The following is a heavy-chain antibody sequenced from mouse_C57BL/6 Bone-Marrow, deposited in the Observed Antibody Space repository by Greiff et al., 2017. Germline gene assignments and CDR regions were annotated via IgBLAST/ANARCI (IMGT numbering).Heavy chain of an antibody. CDR1: GFTFSDYG. V-gene: IGHV5-17*01. J-gene: IGHJ4*01. CDR2: ISSGSSTL. Sequence: VQLKQSGGGLVKPGGSLKLSCAASGFTFSDYGMPWVRQAPETGLEWVAYISSGSSTLYDADPVKGRFTIFRDNAKNTLFLQMTSLRSEDTAMSYCTTYYSNGWAMYYWGQGTSVTVSS. D-gene: IGHD2-5*01. CDR3: TTYYSNGWAMYY.